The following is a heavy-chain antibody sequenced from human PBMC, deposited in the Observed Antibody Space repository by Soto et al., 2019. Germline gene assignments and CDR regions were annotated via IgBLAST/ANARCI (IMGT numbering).Heavy chain of an antibody. V-gene: IGHV3-48*02. J-gene: IGHJ4*02. Sequence: GGSLRHSCAASGFTFSSYSMNWVRQAPGKGLEWVSYISSSSSTIFYADSVKGRFTISRDNAKNSLCLQMNSLRDEDTAVYYCARAPLYDILTGAYDYWGQGT. CDR1: GFTFSSYS. D-gene: IGHD3-9*01. CDR2: ISSSSSTI. CDR3: ARAPLYDILTGAYDY.